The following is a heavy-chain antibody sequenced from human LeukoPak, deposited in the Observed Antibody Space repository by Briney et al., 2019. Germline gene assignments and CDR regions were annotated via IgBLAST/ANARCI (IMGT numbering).Heavy chain of an antibody. V-gene: IGHV3-33*01. CDR2: IWNDGSNK. J-gene: IGHJ4*02. Sequence: GGSLRLSCEASGFTFSIYGMHWVRQAPGKELEWVAVIWNDGSNKYYADSVKGRFTISRDNSKNTLYLQINSLKAEDTAVYSCARASGPFDYWGQGTLVTVSS. CDR3: ARASGPFDY. CDR1: GFTFSIYG. D-gene: IGHD3-10*01.